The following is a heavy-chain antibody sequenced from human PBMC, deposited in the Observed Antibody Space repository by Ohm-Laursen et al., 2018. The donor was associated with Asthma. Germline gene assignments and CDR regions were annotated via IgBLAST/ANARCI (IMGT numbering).Heavy chain of an antibody. Sequence: SVKVSCKSSGGTFTNYVIGWVRQAPGQGLEWMGGIIPIFGTANYAQKFQGRVTITADESTSTAYMELSSLRSEDTAVYYCARGDDILTGPFDYWGQGTLVTVSS. CDR2: IIPIFGTA. V-gene: IGHV1-69*13. J-gene: IGHJ4*02. CDR3: ARGDDILTGPFDY. CDR1: GGTFTNYV. D-gene: IGHD3-9*01.